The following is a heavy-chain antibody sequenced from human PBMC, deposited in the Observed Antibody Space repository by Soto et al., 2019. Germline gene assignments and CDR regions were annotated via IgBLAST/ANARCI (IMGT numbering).Heavy chain of an antibody. CDR2: IYYSGST. Sequence: PSETLSLTCTVSGGSISSYYWSWIRQPPGKGLEWIGYIYYSGSTYYNPSLKSRVTISIDTSKNHFSLKLISVTTADTAVYFCAREENLGRWIQPLASWGQGTWVTVSS. CDR1: GGSISSYY. D-gene: IGHD2-2*03. J-gene: IGHJ4*02. CDR3: AREENLGRWIQPLAS. V-gene: IGHV4-59*01.